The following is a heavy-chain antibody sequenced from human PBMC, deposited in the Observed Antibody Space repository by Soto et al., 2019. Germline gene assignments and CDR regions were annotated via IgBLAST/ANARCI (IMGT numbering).Heavy chain of an antibody. J-gene: IGHJ5*02. V-gene: IGHV1-2*04. CDR1: GYTFTGYY. CDR2: INPNSGGT. D-gene: IGHD6-6*01. Sequence: ASVKVSCKASGYTFTGYYMHWVRQAPGQGLEWMGWINPNSGGTNYAQKFQGWVTMTRDTSISTAYMELSRLRSDDTAVYYCARERGEYSSSSPPGWFAPWGQGTLVTVSS. CDR3: ARERGEYSSSSPPGWFAP.